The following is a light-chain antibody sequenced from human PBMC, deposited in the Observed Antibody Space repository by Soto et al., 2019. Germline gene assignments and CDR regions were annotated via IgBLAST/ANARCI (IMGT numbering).Light chain of an antibody. CDR1: QGIRNH. Sequence: DIQMTQSPSSLSASVGDRVTITCRASQGIRNHLLGWYQQKPGKAPKLLIYAASSLQSGVPSRFSGSGSGTDFTLTISSLQPEDFATYYCQQSYSTPRTFGQGTKLEIK. V-gene: IGKV1-39*01. CDR2: AAS. CDR3: QQSYSTPRT. J-gene: IGKJ2*01.